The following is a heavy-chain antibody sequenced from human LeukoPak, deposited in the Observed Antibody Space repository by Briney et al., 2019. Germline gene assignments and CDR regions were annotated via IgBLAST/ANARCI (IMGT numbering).Heavy chain of an antibody. Sequence: ASVKVSCKASGYTFTGYYMHWVRQAPGQGLEWMGWINPNSGGTNYAQKFQGRVTVTRETSISTAYMELSRLRSDDTAVYYCARELDYGSGSYYVDYWGQGTLVTVSS. CDR3: ARELDYGSGSYYVDY. CDR2: INPNSGGT. D-gene: IGHD3-10*01. J-gene: IGHJ4*02. V-gene: IGHV1-2*02. CDR1: GYTFTGYY.